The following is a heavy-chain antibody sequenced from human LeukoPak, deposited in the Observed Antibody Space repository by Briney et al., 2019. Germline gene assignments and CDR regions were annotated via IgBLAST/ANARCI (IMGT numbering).Heavy chain of an antibody. D-gene: IGHD2-2*01. CDR3: ARGVPYAPSYEFFDY. J-gene: IGHJ4*02. CDR1: GGSTTNYL. CDR2: IYYSGSA. V-gene: IGHV4-59*01. Sequence: PSETLSLTCTVSGGSTTNYLWSWIRQPAGKGLEGIGYIYYSGSANYNPSLPSRVTISLPTSKNQFTLKLNSVTAADTAVYYCARGVPYAPSYEFFDYWGQGTLVTVSS.